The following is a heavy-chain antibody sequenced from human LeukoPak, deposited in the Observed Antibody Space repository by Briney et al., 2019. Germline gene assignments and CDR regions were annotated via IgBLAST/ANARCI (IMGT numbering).Heavy chain of an antibody. V-gene: IGHV4-39*01. J-gene: IGHJ4*02. CDR1: GGSISSSSYY. D-gene: IGHD6-6*01. Sequence: SETLSLTCTVSGGSISSSSYYWGWIRQPPGKGLEWIGSIYYSGSTYYNPSLKSRVTISVDTSKNQFSLKLTSVTAADTAVYYCARHTRDSSSSRIIDYWGQGTLVTVSS. CDR2: IYYSGST. CDR3: ARHTRDSSSSRIIDY.